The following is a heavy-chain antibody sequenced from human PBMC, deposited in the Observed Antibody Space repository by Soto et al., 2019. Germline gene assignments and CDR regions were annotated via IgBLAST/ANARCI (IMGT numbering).Heavy chain of an antibody. J-gene: IGHJ4*02. CDR2: FYDSGST. V-gene: IGHV4-59*08. CDR3: ARLAYDSGSPPDSFDH. D-gene: IGHD3-10*01. CDR1: DSSVLSDF. Sequence: SGTVCKTCSVADSSVLSDFWIWIRQPPGKGLEWIGYFYDSGSTNYNPSLKSRVTISVDTSKNQFSLKLNSVTAADTAFYYCARLAYDSGSPPDSFDHWGQGTLGTVSS.